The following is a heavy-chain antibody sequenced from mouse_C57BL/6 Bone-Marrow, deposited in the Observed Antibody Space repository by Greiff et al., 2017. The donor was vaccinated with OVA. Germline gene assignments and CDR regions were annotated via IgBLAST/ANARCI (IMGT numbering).Heavy chain of an antibody. V-gene: IGHV1-81*01. CDR1: GYTFTSYG. Sequence: QVRLQQSGAELARPGASVKLSCKASGYTFTSYGISWVKQRTGQGLEWIGEIYPRSGNTYYNEKFKGKATLTADKSSSTAYMELRSLTSEDSAVYVCAPLGPFAYWGQGTLVTVSA. D-gene: IGHD6-1*01. J-gene: IGHJ3*01. CDR2: IYPRSGNT. CDR3: APLGPFAY.